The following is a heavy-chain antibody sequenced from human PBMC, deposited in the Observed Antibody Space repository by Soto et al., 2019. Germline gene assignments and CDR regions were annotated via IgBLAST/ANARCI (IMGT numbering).Heavy chain of an antibody. D-gene: IGHD6-6*01. Sequence: PGGSLRPSCAASGFTLSSYAMSWVRQAPGKGLEYVSGISSNGGGTYYANSVKGRFTISRDNSKNTVYLQMGSLRPEDMAVYYCARRARPDFYYMDVWGKGTTVTVSS. CDR3: ARRARPDFYYMDV. CDR2: ISSNGGGT. J-gene: IGHJ6*03. V-gene: IGHV3-64*01. CDR1: GFTLSSYA.